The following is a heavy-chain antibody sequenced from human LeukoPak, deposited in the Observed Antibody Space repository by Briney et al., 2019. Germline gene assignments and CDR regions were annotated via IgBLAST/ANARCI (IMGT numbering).Heavy chain of an antibody. J-gene: IGHJ3*02. V-gene: IGHV6-1*01. CDR3: ARGQNSAFDI. Sequence: PSQTLSLTCDISGDSFSRNGVAWNWIRQSPSRGLEWLGRTYYGSSEYSVSMRGRITIDADASNNNFSLQLNSMTPEDTAMYYCARGQNSAFDIWSQGTLVTVSS. CDR1: GDSFSRNGVA. D-gene: IGHD1-7*01. CDR2: TYYGSS.